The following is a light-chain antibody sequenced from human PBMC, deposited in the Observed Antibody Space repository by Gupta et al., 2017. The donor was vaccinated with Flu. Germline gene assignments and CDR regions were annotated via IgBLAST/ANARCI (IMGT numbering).Light chain of an antibody. CDR1: QSVSSN. Sequence: EIVMTQSPSTLSVSPEERATLSCRARQSVSSNLAWYQQKPGQAPRLIIYGASSSASVTPDRFSGSGAVRVFTLTSSRPQYEDCAVYYWQQDNTLCFFGHGTKVDIK. CDR2: GAS. J-gene: IGKJ3*01. CDR3: QQDNTLCF. V-gene: IGKV3-15*01.